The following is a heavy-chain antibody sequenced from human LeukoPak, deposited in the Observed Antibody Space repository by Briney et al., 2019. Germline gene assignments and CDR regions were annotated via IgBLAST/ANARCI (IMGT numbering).Heavy chain of an antibody. CDR3: ARGGGTVRHYYYYMDV. D-gene: IGHD4-11*01. CDR2: INPSGGST. CDR1: GYTFTSYY. Sequence: ASVKVSCKASGYTFTSYYMHWVRQAPGQGLEWMGIINPSGGSTSYAQKFQGRVTMTRDTSTSTGYMELSSLRSEDTAVYYCARGGGTVRHYYYYMDVWGKGTTVTVSS. J-gene: IGHJ6*03. V-gene: IGHV1-46*03.